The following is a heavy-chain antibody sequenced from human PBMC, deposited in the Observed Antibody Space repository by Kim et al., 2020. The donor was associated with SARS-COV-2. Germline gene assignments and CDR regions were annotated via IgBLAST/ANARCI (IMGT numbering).Heavy chain of an antibody. CDR1: GFTFSSYG. J-gene: IGHJ2*01. CDR2: ISYDGSNK. V-gene: IGHV3-30*18. Sequence: GGSLRLSCAASGFTFSSYGMHWVRQAPGKGLEWVAVISYDGSNKYYADSVKGRFTISRDNSKNTLYLQMNSLRAEDTAVYYCAKEEVPLAYCGGDCYPYWYFDLWGRGTLVTVSS. D-gene: IGHD2-21*02. CDR3: AKEEVPLAYCGGDCYPYWYFDL.